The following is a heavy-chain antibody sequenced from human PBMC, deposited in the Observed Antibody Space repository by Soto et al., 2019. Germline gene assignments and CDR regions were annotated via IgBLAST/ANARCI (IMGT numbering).Heavy chain of an antibody. J-gene: IGHJ4*02. CDR2: MSGGGETT. Sequence: EVQVLESGGGLVQPGGSLRLSCAASGLTFSSYAMTWVRQAPGKGLEGVSAMSGGGETTYYADSVKGRFTISRDNSRNTLYLQMNSLRAEDTAAYYCAKWHTYYYDSRGFSGFDCWGRGTLVTVSS. V-gene: IGHV3-23*01. D-gene: IGHD3-22*01. CDR1: GLTFSSYA. CDR3: AKWHTYYYDSRGFSGFDC.